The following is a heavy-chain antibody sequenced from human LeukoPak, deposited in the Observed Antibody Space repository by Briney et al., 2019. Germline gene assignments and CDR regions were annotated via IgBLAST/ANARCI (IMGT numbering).Heavy chain of an antibody. Sequence: GGSLRLSCAASGFTFDDYAMHWVRQVPGKGLEWVSGISWNSGDIGYADSEKGRFTISRDNAKNSLYLQMHSLRTEDTALYYCVKVHGYSYGYFDYWGQGILVTVSS. CDR2: ISWNSGDI. V-gene: IGHV3-9*01. CDR3: VKVHGYSYGYFDY. CDR1: GFTFDDYA. D-gene: IGHD5-18*01. J-gene: IGHJ4*02.